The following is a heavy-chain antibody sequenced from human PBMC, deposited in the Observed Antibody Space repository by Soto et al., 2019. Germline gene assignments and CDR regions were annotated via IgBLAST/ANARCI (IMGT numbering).Heavy chain of an antibody. CDR2: IYSSGSA. V-gene: IGHV4-4*07. CDR3: ATIVGANDY. CDR1: RASIYTYS. Sequence: KTSETLSLTCTVSRASIYTYSWTWIRQPAGKGLQWIGHIYSSGSANYSPSLKSRVSMSVDSSKNQISLKLSSVTAADTAVYYCATIVGANDYWGQGTLATVSS. J-gene: IGHJ4*02. D-gene: IGHD1-26*01.